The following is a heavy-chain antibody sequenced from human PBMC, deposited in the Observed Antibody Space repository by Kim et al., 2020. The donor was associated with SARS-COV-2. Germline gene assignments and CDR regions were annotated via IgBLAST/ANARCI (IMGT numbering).Heavy chain of an antibody. Sequence: AQKLQGRGTMTRNTSRSTAYMELSSLRSEDTAVYYCARVDSGYDTNWFDPWGQGTLVTVSS. CDR3: ARVDSGYDTNWFDP. V-gene: IGHV1-8*01. D-gene: IGHD5-12*01. J-gene: IGHJ5*02.